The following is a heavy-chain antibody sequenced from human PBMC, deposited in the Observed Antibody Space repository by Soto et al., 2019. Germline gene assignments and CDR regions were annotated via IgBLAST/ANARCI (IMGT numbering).Heavy chain of an antibody. CDR1: GFTFSSFE. J-gene: IGHJ4*02. CDR2: ISISGGSV. CDR3: AEDLTGSTGG. Sequence: PGGSLRLSCIASGFTFSSFEMNWVRQAPGKGLEWVSYISISGGSVNYADSVKGRFTVSRDNGENSLYLQMNSLRVEDTAVYYCAEDLTGSTGGWGQGTLVTVSS. V-gene: IGHV3-48*03. D-gene: IGHD1-7*01.